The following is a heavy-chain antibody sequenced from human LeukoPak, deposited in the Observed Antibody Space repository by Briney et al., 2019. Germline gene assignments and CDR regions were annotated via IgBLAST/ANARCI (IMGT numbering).Heavy chain of an antibody. CDR3: ARVAYGEYYYYGMDV. CDR2: IYTSGST. V-gene: IGHV4-4*07. Sequence: SETLSLTCTVSGGSIGSFYWSWIRQPAGKGLEWIGRIYTSGSTNYNPSLKSRVTMSVDTSKNQFSLKLSSVTAADTAVYYCARVAYGEYYYYGMDVWGQGTTVTVSS. CDR1: GGSIGSFY. D-gene: IGHD4-17*01. J-gene: IGHJ6*02.